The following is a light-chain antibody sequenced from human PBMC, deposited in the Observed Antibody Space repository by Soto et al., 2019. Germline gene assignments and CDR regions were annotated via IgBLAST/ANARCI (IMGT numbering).Light chain of an antibody. J-gene: IGLJ2*01. CDR1: GGDVGGYNY. CDR3: SSYTSTNTLV. V-gene: IGLV2-14*01. Sequence: QSALTQPASVSGSPGQSITISCTGTGGDVGGYNYVSWYQQHPGKAPKLIIYEVSYRPSGVSNRFSGSKSANTASLTISGLQAEDEAEYYCSSYTSTNTLVFGGGTKVTVL. CDR2: EVS.